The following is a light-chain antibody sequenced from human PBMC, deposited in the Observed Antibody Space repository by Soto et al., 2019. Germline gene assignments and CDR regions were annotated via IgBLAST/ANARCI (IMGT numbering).Light chain of an antibody. CDR1: QSVSSN. V-gene: IGKV3-20*01. CDR2: AAS. Sequence: EIVMTQSPATLSVSPGERATLSCRASQSVSSNLAWYQRKPGQAPTLLIYAASSRATGIPDRFSGSGSGTDFTLTISRLEPEDFAVYYCQQYGSSSITFGQGTRLEIK. J-gene: IGKJ5*01. CDR3: QQYGSSSIT.